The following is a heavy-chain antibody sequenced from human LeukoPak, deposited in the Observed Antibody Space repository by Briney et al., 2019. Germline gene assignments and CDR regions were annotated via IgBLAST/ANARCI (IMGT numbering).Heavy chain of an antibody. CDR1: GFTFSSYA. Sequence: PGRSLRLSCAASGFTFSSYAMHWVRQAPGKGLEWVAVISYDGSNKYYADSVKGRFTISRDNSKNTLYLQMNSLRAEDTAVYYCAREKDYYDSSGYPDYWGQGTLVTVSS. V-gene: IGHV3-30-3*01. CDR3: AREKDYYDSSGYPDY. J-gene: IGHJ4*02. CDR2: ISYDGSNK. D-gene: IGHD3-22*01.